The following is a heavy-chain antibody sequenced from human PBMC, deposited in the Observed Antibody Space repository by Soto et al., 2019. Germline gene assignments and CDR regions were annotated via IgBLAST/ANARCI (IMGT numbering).Heavy chain of an antibody. CDR1: GYTFSNFW. D-gene: IGHD6-13*01. Sequence: LKIFCQCSGYTFSNFWIGWVRQLPGQGLEWMGIIYPGDHETRYSPSFLGKVTISAETSINTAYLQWSSLEASDSAFYFCARSPRSSPYFDFWGQGALVSVSS. V-gene: IGHV5-51*01. J-gene: IGHJ4*02. CDR3: ARSPRSSPYFDF. CDR2: IYPGDHET.